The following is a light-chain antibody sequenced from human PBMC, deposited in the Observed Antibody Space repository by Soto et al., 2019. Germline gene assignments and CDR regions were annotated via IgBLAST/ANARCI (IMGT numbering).Light chain of an antibody. CDR1: SSDVGGFEY. V-gene: IGLV2-14*01. CDR3: GSITRSSTSV. CDR2: DVT. Sequence: QSVLSQPASVSGSPGRSIAISGTGTSSDVGGFEYVSWYQHQPGKAPKLIIYDVTKRPSGVSNRFSGSKSGNTASLTISGIQAEDEGDYYCGSITRSSTSVFGTGTKVTVL. J-gene: IGLJ1*01.